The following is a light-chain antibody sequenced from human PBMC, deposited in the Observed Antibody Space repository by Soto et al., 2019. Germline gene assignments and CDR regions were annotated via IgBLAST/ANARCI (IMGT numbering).Light chain of an antibody. CDR1: QSVRSAR. Sequence: EIVLTQSPDTLSLSPGGRATLSCMASQSVRSARLAWYQQKRGQAPTLLIFDASSRATGIPDRFSGSGSGTDFTLTISRLEPEDFAVYYCQQYGSSPRTFGQGTRLEIK. CDR2: DAS. J-gene: IGKJ5*01. CDR3: QQYGSSPRT. V-gene: IGKV3-20*01.